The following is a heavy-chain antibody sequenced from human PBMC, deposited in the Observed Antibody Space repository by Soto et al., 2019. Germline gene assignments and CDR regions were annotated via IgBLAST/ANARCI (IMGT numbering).Heavy chain of an antibody. Sequence: QVQLQQWGAGLLKPSETLSLTCAVYGGSFSGYYWSWIRQPPGKGLEWIGEINHSGSTNYNPSLKSRVPISVDTSKNQFSLKLSSVTAADTAVYYCARGPLRVTMVRGRGEFDPWGQGTLVTVSS. J-gene: IGHJ5*02. CDR1: GGSFSGYY. V-gene: IGHV4-34*01. D-gene: IGHD3-10*01. CDR3: ARGPLRVTMVRGRGEFDP. CDR2: INHSGST.